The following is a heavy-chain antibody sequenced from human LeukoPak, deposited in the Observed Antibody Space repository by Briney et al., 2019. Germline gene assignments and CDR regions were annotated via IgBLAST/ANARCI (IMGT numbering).Heavy chain of an antibody. D-gene: IGHD1-1*01. J-gene: IGHJ4*02. CDR1: GFTFSSYA. CDR2: ISYDGSNK. Sequence: GRSLRLSCAASGFTFSSYAMHWVRQAPGKGLEWVAVISYDGSNKYYADSVKGRFTISRDNSKNTLYLQMNSPRAEDTAVYYCARTTQSKSAAFDYWGQGTLVTVSS. V-gene: IGHV3-30*01. CDR3: ARTTQSKSAAFDY.